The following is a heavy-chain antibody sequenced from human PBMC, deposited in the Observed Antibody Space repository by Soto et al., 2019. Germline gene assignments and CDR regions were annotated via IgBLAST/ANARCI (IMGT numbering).Heavy chain of an antibody. D-gene: IGHD6-19*01. CDR3: ARGALIAVAGTRYYYYYGMDV. V-gene: IGHV6-1*01. J-gene: IGHJ6*02. CDR2: TYYRSKWYN. CDR1: GDSVSSNSAA. Sequence: PSQTLSLTCAISGDSVSSNSAALNLIMQSPSRGLEWLGRTYYRSKWYNDYAVSVKSRITINPDTSKNQFSLQLNSVTPEDTAVYYCARGALIAVAGTRYYYYYGMDVWGQGTTVTVSS.